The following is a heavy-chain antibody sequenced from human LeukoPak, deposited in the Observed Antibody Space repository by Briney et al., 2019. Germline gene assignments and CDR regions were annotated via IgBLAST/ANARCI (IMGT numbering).Heavy chain of an antibody. J-gene: IGHJ3*02. CDR1: GGSISSSSYY. CDR2: IYYSGST. Sequence: PSETLSLTCTVSGGSISSSSYYWGWIRQPPGKGLEWIGSIYYSGSTYYNPSLESRVTISVDTSKNQFSLKLSSVTAADTAVYYCARVDKYDFWSGEDAFDIWGQGTMVTVSS. CDR3: ARVDKYDFWSGEDAFDI. V-gene: IGHV4-39*07. D-gene: IGHD3-3*01.